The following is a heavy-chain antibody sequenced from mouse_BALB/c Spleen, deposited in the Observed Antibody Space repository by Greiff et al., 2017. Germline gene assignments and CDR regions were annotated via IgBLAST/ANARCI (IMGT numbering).Heavy chain of an antibody. CDR2: ISSGGSYT. CDR1: GFTFSSYG. CDR3: ARRGDYAMDD. Sequence: EVMLVESGGDLVKPGGSLKLSCAASGFTFSSYGMSWVRQTPDKRLEWVATISSGGSYTYYPDSVKGRFTISRDNAKNTLYLQMSSLKSEDTAMYYCARRGDYAMDDWGQGTSVTVSS. D-gene: IGHD2-4*01. J-gene: IGHJ4*01. V-gene: IGHV5-6*02.